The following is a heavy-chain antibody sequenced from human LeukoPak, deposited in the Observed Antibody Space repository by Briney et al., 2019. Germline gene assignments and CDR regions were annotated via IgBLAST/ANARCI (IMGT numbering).Heavy chain of an antibody. V-gene: IGHV4-34*01. CDR1: GFTFSSYA. J-gene: IGHJ5*02. D-gene: IGHD2-2*02. CDR2: INHSGST. Sequence: GSLRLSCAVSGFTFSSYAMSWVRQPPGKGLEWIGEINHSGSTNYNPSLKSRVAISVDMSRTRFSLKLSSVTAADTAVYYCARQRTLRGYTSRGWLDPWGQGTLVTVSS. CDR3: ARQRTLRGYTSRGWLDP.